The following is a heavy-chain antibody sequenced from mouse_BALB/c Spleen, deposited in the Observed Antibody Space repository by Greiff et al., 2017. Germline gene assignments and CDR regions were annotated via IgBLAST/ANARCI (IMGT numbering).Heavy chain of an antibody. Sequence: EVKLVESGGGLVKLGGSLKLSFAASGFTFSSYYMSWVRQTPEKRLELVAAINSNGGSTYYPDTVKGRFTISRDNAKNTLYLQMSSLKSEDTALYYCARHNYGNYDWFAYWGQGTLVTVSA. CDR2: INSNGGST. V-gene: IGHV5-6-2*01. CDR3: ARHNYGNYDWFAY. J-gene: IGHJ3*01. D-gene: IGHD2-1*01. CDR1: GFTFSSYY.